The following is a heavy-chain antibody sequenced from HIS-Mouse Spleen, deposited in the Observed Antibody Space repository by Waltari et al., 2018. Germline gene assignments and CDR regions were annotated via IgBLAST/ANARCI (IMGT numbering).Heavy chain of an antibody. CDR1: GFTFSSYG. Sequence: QVQLVESGGGVVQPGRSLSLSCAASGFTFSSYGRHRGRQAPGKGLEWVAVIWDDGSNKYYADSVKGRFTISRDNSKNTLYLQMNSLRAEDTAVYYCAKASGPNAFDIWGQGTMVTVSS. J-gene: IGHJ3*02. CDR3: AKASGPNAFDI. V-gene: IGHV3-33*06. CDR2: IWDDGSNK.